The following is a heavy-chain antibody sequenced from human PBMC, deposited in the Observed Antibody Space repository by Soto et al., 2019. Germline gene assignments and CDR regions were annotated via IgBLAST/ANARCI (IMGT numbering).Heavy chain of an antibody. Sequence: SETLSLTCTVSGGSISSYYWSWIRQPPGKGLEWIGYIYYSGSTNYNPSLKSRVTISVDTSKNQFSLKLSSVTAADTAVYYCARDCSGGSCYWFDPWGQGTLVTVSS. V-gene: IGHV4-59*01. D-gene: IGHD2-15*01. J-gene: IGHJ5*02. CDR2: IYYSGST. CDR1: GGSISSYY. CDR3: ARDCSGGSCYWFDP.